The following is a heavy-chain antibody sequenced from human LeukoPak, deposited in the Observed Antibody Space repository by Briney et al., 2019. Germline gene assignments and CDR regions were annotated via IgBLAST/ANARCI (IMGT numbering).Heavy chain of an antibody. V-gene: IGHV3-23*01. Sequence: QPGGSLRLSCAASGFTFSSYAVTWVRQAPGKGLEWVSGITGSGDTTFYADSVKGRFTISRDNSKNTLYLQMHSLRAEDTAVYYCVKDYSTITAAAIPLFDYWGQGALVTVSS. D-gene: IGHD6-13*01. CDR1: GFTFSSYA. CDR2: ITGSGDTT. CDR3: VKDYSTITAAAIPLFDY. J-gene: IGHJ4*02.